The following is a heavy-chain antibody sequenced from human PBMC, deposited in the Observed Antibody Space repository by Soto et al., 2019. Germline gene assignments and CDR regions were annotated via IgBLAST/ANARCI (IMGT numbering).Heavy chain of an antibody. D-gene: IGHD3-3*01. CDR2: ISADGSDK. J-gene: IGHJ4*02. Sequence: QVQLVESGGGVVQPGRSLSLSCAASGFTFSNFGMHWVRQAPGKGLEWVAAISADGSDKYFSGSVKGRFTISRDNSKNTLFLQMNSLRVEDTAVYYCVKGSDVARQELDYWGQGTLVTVSS. V-gene: IGHV3-30*18. CDR1: GFTFSNFG. CDR3: VKGSDVARQELDY.